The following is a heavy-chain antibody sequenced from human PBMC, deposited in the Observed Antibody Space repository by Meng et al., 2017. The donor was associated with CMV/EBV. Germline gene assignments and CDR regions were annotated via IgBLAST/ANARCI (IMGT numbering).Heavy chain of an antibody. Sequence: ASVKVSCKASGYTFTSYDINWVRQATGQGLEWMGWMNPNSGNTGYAQKFQGRVTITRNTSISTAYMELSSLRSEDTAVYYCATDFYCSSTSCSTGYYYYGMDVWGQGTTVTVSS. V-gene: IGHV1-8*03. D-gene: IGHD2-2*01. J-gene: IGHJ6*02. CDR2: MNPNSGNT. CDR1: GYTFTSYD. CDR3: ATDFYCSSTSCSTGYYYYGMDV.